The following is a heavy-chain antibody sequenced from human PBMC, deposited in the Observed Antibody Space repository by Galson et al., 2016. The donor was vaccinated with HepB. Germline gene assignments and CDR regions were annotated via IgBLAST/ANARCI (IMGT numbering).Heavy chain of an antibody. V-gene: IGHV3-21*04. CDR2: ISSSRFDT. J-gene: IGHJ4*02. CDR1: GITFRDFN. D-gene: IGHD3-3*01. CDR3: ARGSAGGPVEWAYLHCNF. Sequence: SLRLSCAASGITFRDFNMNWIRQAPGKGPEWVSSISSSRFDTYYEDSVRGRFSISRDDSTNSLFLQLNSRRDADTAVYYCARGSAGGPVEWAYLHCNFWGQGILVTVAS.